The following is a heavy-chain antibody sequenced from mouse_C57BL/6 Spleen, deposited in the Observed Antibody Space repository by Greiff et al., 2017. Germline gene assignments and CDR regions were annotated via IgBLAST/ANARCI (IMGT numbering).Heavy chain of an antibody. CDR1: GFTFSDYG. Sequence: EVQLQESGGGLVKPGGSLKLSCAASGFTFSDYGMHWVRQAPEKGLEWVAYISSGSSTIYYADTVKGRFTISRDNAKNTLFLQMTSLRSEDTAMYYCARGDYDVECFAYWGQGTLVTVSA. D-gene: IGHD2-4*01. CDR3: ARGDYDVECFAY. V-gene: IGHV5-17*01. CDR2: ISSGSSTI. J-gene: IGHJ3*01.